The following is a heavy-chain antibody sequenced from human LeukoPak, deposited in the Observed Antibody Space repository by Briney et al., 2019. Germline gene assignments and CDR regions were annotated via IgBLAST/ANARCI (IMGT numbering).Heavy chain of an antibody. J-gene: IGHJ5*02. CDR1: GYTFTSYA. V-gene: IGHV1-3*01. Sequence: GASVKVSCKASGYTFTSYAMHWVRQAPGQRLEWMGWINAGNGNTKYSQKFQGRVTITRDTSASTAYMELSGLRSEDTAVYYCARRTADSSSWETFGPWGQGTLVTVSS. CDR3: ARRTADSSSWETFGP. D-gene: IGHD6-13*01. CDR2: INAGNGNT.